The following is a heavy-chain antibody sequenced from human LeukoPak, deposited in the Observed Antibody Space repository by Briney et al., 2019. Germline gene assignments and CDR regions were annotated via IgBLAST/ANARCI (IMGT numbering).Heavy chain of an antibody. V-gene: IGHV3-23*01. Sequence: GGSLRLSCAASGFTFSSYGMSWVRQAPGKGLEWVSAISGSGGSTYYADSVKGRFTISRDNSKNTLYLQVNSLRAEDTAVYYCAKGDIVVVPAAPDYWGQGTLVTVSS. CDR2: ISGSGGST. CDR1: GFTFSSYG. D-gene: IGHD2-2*01. CDR3: AKGDIVVVPAAPDY. J-gene: IGHJ4*02.